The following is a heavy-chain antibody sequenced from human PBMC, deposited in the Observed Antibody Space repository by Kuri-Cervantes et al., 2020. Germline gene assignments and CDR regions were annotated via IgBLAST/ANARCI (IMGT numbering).Heavy chain of an antibody. V-gene: IGHV3-30-3*01. D-gene: IGHD3-16*01. CDR1: GFTFSSYA. CDR3: ARGPRLNYFDF. Sequence: GESLKISCAASGFTFSSYAMHWVRQAPGKGLEWVAVISYDGSNKYYADSVKGRFTISRDNSKNSLYLQMNSLRPEDTALYYCARGPRLNYFDFWGQGTLVTVSS. CDR2: ISYDGSNK. J-gene: IGHJ4*02.